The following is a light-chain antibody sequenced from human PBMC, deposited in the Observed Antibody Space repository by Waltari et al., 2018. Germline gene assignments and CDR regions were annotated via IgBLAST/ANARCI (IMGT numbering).Light chain of an antibody. J-gene: IGKJ5*01. CDR3: QQYDNLIT. CDR2: DAS. Sequence: DIQMTQSPSSLSASVGARVTITCQASQDISNHLNWYQQKPGKAPKLLIYDASNLETGVPSRFSGSGSGTDFTFTISSLQPEDIATYYCQQYDNLITFGQGTRLEIK. V-gene: IGKV1-33*01. CDR1: QDISNH.